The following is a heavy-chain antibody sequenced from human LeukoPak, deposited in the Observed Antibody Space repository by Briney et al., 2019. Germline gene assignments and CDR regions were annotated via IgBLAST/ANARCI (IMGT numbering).Heavy chain of an antibody. V-gene: IGHV1-8*01. CDR2: MNPNSGNT. CDR3: ARGGSLLGS. D-gene: IGHD2-15*01. CDR1: GYTFTSYD. Sequence: GASVKVSCKASGYTFTSYDINWVRQATGQGLEWMGWMNPNSGNTGYAQKLQGRVTMTTDTSTSTAYMELRSLRSDDTAMYYCARGGSLLGSWGQGTLVTVSS. J-gene: IGHJ5*02.